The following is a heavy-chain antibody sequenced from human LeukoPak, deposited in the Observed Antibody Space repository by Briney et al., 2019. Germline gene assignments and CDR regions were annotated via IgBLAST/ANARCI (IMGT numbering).Heavy chain of an antibody. CDR2: IIPIFGTA. D-gene: IGHD2-2*01. CDR1: GGTFSSYD. V-gene: IGHV1-69*05. CDR3: AREGGDDSTRFAFDI. Sequence: GASVKVSCKASGGTFSSYDISWVRQAPGQGLEWMGRIIPIFGTANYAQKFQGRVTITTDESTSTAYMELSSLRSEDTAVYYCAREGGDDSTRFAFDIWGQGTMVTFSS. J-gene: IGHJ3*02.